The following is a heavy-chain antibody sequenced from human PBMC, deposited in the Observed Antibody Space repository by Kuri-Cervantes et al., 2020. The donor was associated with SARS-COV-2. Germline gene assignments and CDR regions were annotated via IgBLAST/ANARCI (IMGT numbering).Heavy chain of an antibody. CDR3: ARDRNDILTGYYVDY. CDR1: GFTFSSYS. J-gene: IGHJ4*02. Sequence: GESLKISCAASGFTFSSYSMNWVRQAPGKGLEWVSSISSSSSYIYYADSVKGRFTISRDNAKNSLYLQMNSLRAEDTAVYYCARDRNDILTGYYVDYWGQGTLVTVSS. CDR2: ISSSSSYI. V-gene: IGHV3-21*01. D-gene: IGHD3-9*01.